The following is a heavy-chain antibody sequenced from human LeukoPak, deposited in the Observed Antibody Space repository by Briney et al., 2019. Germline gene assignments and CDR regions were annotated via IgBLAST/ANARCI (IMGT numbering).Heavy chain of an antibody. V-gene: IGHV4-39*07. CDR1: GGTFRSNSYY. J-gene: IGHJ4*02. CDR2: IYYSGST. CDR3: ARAIRVLLRMTTVTPGGFDY. D-gene: IGHD4-17*01. Sequence: SETLTLTCTASGGTFRSNSYYWGRHRQPPGKGREWIVSIYYSGSTYYNSSLKSRTIISEDTTKNQYFLKLSAVTAADTAVYYCARAIRVLLRMTTVTPGGFDYWGQGTLVTVSS.